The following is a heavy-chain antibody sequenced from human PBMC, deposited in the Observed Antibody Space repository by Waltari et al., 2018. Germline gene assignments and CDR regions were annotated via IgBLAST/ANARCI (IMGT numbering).Heavy chain of an antibody. J-gene: IGHJ4*02. D-gene: IGHD6-19*01. Sequence: QVQLQQWGAGLLKPSETLSLTCAVYGGSFSGYYWSWIRQPPGKGLEWIGEINHSERTTHTPPLKSRVTISVDTSKNQFSLKLSSVTAADTAVYYCASMAVAGAGRALTLSYFDYWGQGTLVTVSS. V-gene: IGHV4-34*01. CDR3: ASMAVAGAGRALTLSYFDY. CDR1: GGSFSGYY. CDR2: INHSERT.